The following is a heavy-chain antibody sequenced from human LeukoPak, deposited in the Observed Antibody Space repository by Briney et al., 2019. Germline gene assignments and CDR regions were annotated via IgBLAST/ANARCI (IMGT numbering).Heavy chain of an antibody. CDR3: ARRRVGDGYNG. Sequence: PSETLCLTCTVSGGSISSYYWSWIRQPPGKGLEWIGYIYYSGSTNYNPSLKSRVTISVDTSKNQFSLKLSSVTAADTAVYCCARRRVGDGYNGWGQGTLVTVSS. D-gene: IGHD5-24*01. J-gene: IGHJ4*02. CDR1: GGSISSYY. CDR2: IYYSGST. V-gene: IGHV4-59*08.